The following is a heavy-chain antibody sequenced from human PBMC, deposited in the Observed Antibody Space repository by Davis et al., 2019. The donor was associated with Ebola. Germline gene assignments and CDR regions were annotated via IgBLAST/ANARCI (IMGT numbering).Heavy chain of an antibody. CDR2: IKSKTDGGTT. Sequence: PGGSLRLSCAASGFTFSSYWMSWVRQAPGKGLEWVGRIKSKTDGGTTDYAAPVKDRFTISRDDSTNTLYLQMNSLKTDDTAVYYCTTDRRAGTNERAHDYWGQGTLVTVSS. V-gene: IGHV3-15*01. CDR1: GFTFSSYW. CDR3: TTDRRAGTNERAHDY. J-gene: IGHJ4*02. D-gene: IGHD1-1*01.